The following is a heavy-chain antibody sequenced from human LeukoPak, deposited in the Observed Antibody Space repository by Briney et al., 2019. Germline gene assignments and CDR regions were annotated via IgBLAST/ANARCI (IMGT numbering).Heavy chain of an antibody. Sequence: SETLSLTCTGSGGSISSYYWSWIRQSPGKGLECIGYIHYTGSTNYNPSLKSRVTISVETSKNQFSLKLKSVTAADTAVYYCARGGYYGSGNDFRFDPWGQGTLVTVSS. D-gene: IGHD3-10*01. CDR2: IHYTGST. J-gene: IGHJ5*02. CDR1: GGSISSYY. CDR3: ARGGYYGSGNDFRFDP. V-gene: IGHV4-59*01.